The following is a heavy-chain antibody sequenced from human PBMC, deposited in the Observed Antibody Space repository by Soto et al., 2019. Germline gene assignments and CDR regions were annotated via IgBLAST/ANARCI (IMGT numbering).Heavy chain of an antibody. CDR3: ARVGGYSGYDSDRNYYYYGMDV. J-gene: IGHJ6*02. CDR1: GGSVSSGSYY. D-gene: IGHD5-12*01. V-gene: IGHV4-61*01. CDR2: IYYSGST. Sequence: SETLSLTCTVSGGSVSSGSYYWSRIRQPPXKGLEWIGYIYYSGSTNYNPSLKSRVTISVDTSKNQFSLKLSSVTAADTAVYYCARVGGYSGYDSDRNYYYYGMDVWGQGTTVTVYS.